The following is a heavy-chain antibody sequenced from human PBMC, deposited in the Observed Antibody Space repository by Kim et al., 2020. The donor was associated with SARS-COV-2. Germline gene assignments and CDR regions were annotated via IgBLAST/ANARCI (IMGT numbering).Heavy chain of an antibody. V-gene: IGHV4-31*02. J-gene: IGHJ4*02. Sequence: SLKSRITISVDTSKNQFSLKLSSVTAADTAVYYCARGRITMFGVVTEFDYWGQGTLVTVSS. D-gene: IGHD3-3*01. CDR3: ARGRITMFGVVTEFDY.